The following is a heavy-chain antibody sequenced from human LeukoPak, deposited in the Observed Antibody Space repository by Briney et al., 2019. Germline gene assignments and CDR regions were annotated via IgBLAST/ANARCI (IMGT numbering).Heavy chain of an antibody. D-gene: IGHD2-2*01. V-gene: IGHV4-4*07. Sequence: SETLSLTCTVSGGSISSYYWSWIRQPAGKGLEWIGRIYTSGSTNHNPSLKSRVTMSVDTSKNQFSLKLSSVTAADTAVYYCAREAYCSSTSCQGVFDPWGQGTLVTVSS. J-gene: IGHJ5*02. CDR1: GGSISSYY. CDR2: IYTSGST. CDR3: AREAYCSSTSCQGVFDP.